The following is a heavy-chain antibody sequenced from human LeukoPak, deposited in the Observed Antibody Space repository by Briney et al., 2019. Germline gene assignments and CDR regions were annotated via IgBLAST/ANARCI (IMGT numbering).Heavy chain of an antibody. D-gene: IGHD2-21*02. V-gene: IGHV1-69*04. CDR2: IIPIFGIA. Sequence: ASVKVSCKASGGTFSSYAISWVRQAPGQGLEWMGRIIPIFGIANYAQKFQGRVTITADKSTSTAYMELSSLRSEDTAVYYRATRKCGGDCYSDYYYGMDVWGQGTTVTVSS. CDR1: GGTFSSYA. CDR3: ATRKCGGDCYSDYYYGMDV. J-gene: IGHJ6*02.